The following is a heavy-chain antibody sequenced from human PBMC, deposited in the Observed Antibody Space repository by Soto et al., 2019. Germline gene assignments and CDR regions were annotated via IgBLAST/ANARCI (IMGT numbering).Heavy chain of an antibody. CDR1: GVSMSSYY. CDR3: ARQRRRSLAKYRSGWGGDDAFDI. D-gene: IGHD6-19*01. J-gene: IGHJ3*02. CDR2: IYYSGSA. V-gene: IGHV4-59*08. Sequence: SETLSLTCTVSGVSMSSYYWSWIRQPPGKGLEWIGYIYYSGSANYNPSLKSRVTISVDTSKSQFSLKLNSVTAADTAVYYCARQRRRSLAKYRSGWGGDDAFDIWGQGTMVTVSS.